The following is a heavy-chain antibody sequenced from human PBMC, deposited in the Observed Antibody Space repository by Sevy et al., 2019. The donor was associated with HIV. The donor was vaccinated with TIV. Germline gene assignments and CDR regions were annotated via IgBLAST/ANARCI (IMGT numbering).Heavy chain of an antibody. Sequence: GGSLRLSCAASGFTVSSNYMSWVRQAPGKGLEWVSVIYSGGSTYYADSVKGRFTISRDNSKNTLYLQMNSLRAEDTAVYYCARVRGRHAEKKLVVVAARVPGAFDIWGQGTMVTVSS. CDR2: IYSGGST. J-gene: IGHJ3*02. D-gene: IGHD2-15*01. CDR1: GFTVSSNY. V-gene: IGHV3-66*02. CDR3: ARVRGRHAEKKLVVVAARVPGAFDI.